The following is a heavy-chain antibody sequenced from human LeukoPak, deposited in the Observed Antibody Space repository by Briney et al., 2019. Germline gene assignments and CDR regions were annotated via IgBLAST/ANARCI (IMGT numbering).Heavy chain of an antibody. V-gene: IGHV5-51*01. D-gene: IGHD2-15*01. CDR1: GYSFTSYW. Sequence: GESLKISCKGSGYSFTSYWIGWVRQMPGKGLEWMGIIYPGDSDTRYSPSFQGQVTISADKSISTAYPQWSSLKASDTAMYYCARFHCNGGSCYADYYYYMDVWGKGTTVTVSS. J-gene: IGHJ6*03. CDR2: IYPGDSDT. CDR3: ARFHCNGGSCYADYYYYMDV.